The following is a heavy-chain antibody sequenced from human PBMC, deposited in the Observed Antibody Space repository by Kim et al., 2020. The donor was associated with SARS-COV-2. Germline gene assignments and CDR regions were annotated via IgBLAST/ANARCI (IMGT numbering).Heavy chain of an antibody. Sequence: GGSLRLSCAASGFTFSTSWMHWVRQAPGKGLLWVSRINPDGRSTNYADSVKGRFTISRDNAKNTLYLQMNSLRAEDTAVYYCARAWCLGDWGQGTLVTVS. J-gene: IGHJ4*02. CDR1: GFTFSTSW. CDR2: INPDGRST. CDR3: ARAWCLGD. D-gene: IGHD2-8*02. V-gene: IGHV3-74*01.